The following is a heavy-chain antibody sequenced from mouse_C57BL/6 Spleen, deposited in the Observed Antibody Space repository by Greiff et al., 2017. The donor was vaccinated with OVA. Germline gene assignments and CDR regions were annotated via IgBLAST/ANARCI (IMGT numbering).Heavy chain of an antibody. J-gene: IGHJ3*01. CDR1: GFTFSSYA. V-gene: IGHV5-4*01. D-gene: IGHD1-1*01. CDR3: AREAYGSSRFAY. CDR2: ISDGGSYT. Sequence: EVQLVESGGGLVKPGGSLKLSCAASGFTFSSYAMSWVRQTPEKRLEWVATISDGGSYTYYPDNVKGRFTISRDNAKNNLYLQMSHLKSEDTAMYYCAREAYGSSRFAYWGQGTLVTVSA.